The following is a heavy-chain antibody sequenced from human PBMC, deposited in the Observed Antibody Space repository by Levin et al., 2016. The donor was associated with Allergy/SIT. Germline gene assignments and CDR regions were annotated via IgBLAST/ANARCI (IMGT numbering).Heavy chain of an antibody. V-gene: IGHV5-51*01. Sequence: VRQMPGKGLEWMGIIDPGDSYARYSPSFQGQVTISADKSVSTAYLQWSSLKASDTAMYFCAGAPTYYDFWSWGQGTLVTVSS. D-gene: IGHD3-3*01. CDR3: AGAPTYYDFWS. CDR2: IDPGDSYA. J-gene: IGHJ4*02.